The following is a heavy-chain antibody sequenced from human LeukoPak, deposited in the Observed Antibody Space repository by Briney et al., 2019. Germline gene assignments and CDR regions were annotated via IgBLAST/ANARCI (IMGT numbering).Heavy chain of an antibody. Sequence: PSETLSLTCTVSGDSLSGGKFYGPWIRQPAGKGLEWIGRMYTNGDTSYNPSLKSRVTILLDTSQNHFSLRLSSVTATDTAVYYCARGRAGRLSASNWFDPWGHGTLVTVSS. CDR3: ARGRAGRLSASNWFDP. CDR2: MYTNGDT. CDR1: GDSLSGGKFY. V-gene: IGHV4-61*02. J-gene: IGHJ5*02. D-gene: IGHD6-19*01.